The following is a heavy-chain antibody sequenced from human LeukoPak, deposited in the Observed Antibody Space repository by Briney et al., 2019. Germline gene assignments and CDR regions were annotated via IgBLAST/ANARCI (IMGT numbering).Heavy chain of an antibody. Sequence: GASVKVSCXASGYTFTSYYMHWVRQAPGQGLEWMGIINPSGGSTSYAQKFQGRVTMTRDTSTSTVYMELSSLRSEDTAVYYCARSYYDSSGYSQFDYWGQGTLVTVSS. V-gene: IGHV1-46*01. CDR1: GYTFTSYY. D-gene: IGHD3-22*01. CDR2: INPSGGST. J-gene: IGHJ4*02. CDR3: ARSYYDSSGYSQFDY.